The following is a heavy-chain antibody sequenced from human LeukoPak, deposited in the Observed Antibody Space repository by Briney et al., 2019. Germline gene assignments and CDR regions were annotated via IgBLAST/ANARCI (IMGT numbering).Heavy chain of an antibody. CDR2: ISSSSSYI. J-gene: IGHJ4*02. D-gene: IGHD2-2*01. CDR3: ARDSPQGVVVPAAMDY. CDR1: GFTFSSYS. V-gene: IGHV3-21*01. Sequence: GGSLRLSCAASGFTFSSYSMTWVRQAPGKGLEWVSSISSSSSYIYYADSVKGRFTISRDNAKNSLYLQMNSLRAEDTAVYYCARDSPQGVVVPAAMDYWGQGTLVTVSS.